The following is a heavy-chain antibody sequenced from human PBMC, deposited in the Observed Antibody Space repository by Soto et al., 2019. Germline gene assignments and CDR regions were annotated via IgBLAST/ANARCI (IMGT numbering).Heavy chain of an antibody. V-gene: IGHV4-4*02. J-gene: IGHJ4*02. D-gene: IGHD2-15*01. CDR2: ILHTGHT. CDR1: GDSFSSSNW. Sequence: QVQLQESGPGLVKPSGTLSLTCGVSGDSFSSSNWWTWVRQPPGKGLEWIGDILHTGHTDYSPSLRSRVTISIDTSKKEFSLNLTSVTATDTAVYYCERSPRRVGGKWYLDYWGQGALVTVSS. CDR3: ERSPRRVGGKWYLDY.